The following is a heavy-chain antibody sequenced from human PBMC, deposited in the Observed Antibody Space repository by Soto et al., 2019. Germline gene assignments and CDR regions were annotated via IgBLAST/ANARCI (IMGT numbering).Heavy chain of an antibody. CDR1: GFTFSSYS. CDR2: ISSSSSFI. CDR3: ARDQPGYSYGYGLGY. J-gene: IGHJ4*02. Sequence: EVQLVESGGGLVKPGGSLRLSCAASGFTFSSYSMNWVRQAPGKGLEWVFSISSSSSFIYDADSVKGRFTISRDNAKNSLYLQMNSLRAEDTVVYYCARDQPGYSYGYGLGYWGQGTLVTVSS. V-gene: IGHV3-21*01. D-gene: IGHD5-18*01.